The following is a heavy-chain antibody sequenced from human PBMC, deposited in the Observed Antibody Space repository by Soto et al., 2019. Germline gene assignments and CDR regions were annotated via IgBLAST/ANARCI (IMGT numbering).Heavy chain of an antibody. Sequence: SETLSLTCIVSGGSISSYYWSWIRQPPGKGLECIGYIYYTGSTNYNPSLKSRVTFSVDTSKNQFSLKLSSVTAADTAVYYCARSGYFDSRQFDPWGQAILVTVSS. D-gene: IGHD3-22*01. J-gene: IGHJ5*02. CDR3: ARSGYFDSRQFDP. CDR1: GGSISSYY. V-gene: IGHV4-59*01. CDR2: IYYTGST.